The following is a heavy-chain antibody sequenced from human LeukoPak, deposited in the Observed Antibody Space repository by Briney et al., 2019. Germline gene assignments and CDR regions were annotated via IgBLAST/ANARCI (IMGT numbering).Heavy chain of an antibody. Sequence: GGSLRLSCAASGFTVSSNYMSWVRQAPGKGLEWVSVIYSGGSTYYADSVKGRFTISRDNSKNTLYLQMNSLRAEDTAVYCCARDFTYYYDSSGLDPWGQGTLVTVSS. D-gene: IGHD3-22*01. V-gene: IGHV3-66*02. CDR2: IYSGGST. CDR3: ARDFTYYYDSSGLDP. CDR1: GFTVSSNY. J-gene: IGHJ5*02.